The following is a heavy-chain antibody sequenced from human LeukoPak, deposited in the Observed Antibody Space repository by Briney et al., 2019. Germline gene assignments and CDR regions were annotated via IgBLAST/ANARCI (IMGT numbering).Heavy chain of an antibody. J-gene: IGHJ5*02. CDR1: GYTFTSYG. V-gene: IGHV1-18*01. CDR2: ISAYNGNT. D-gene: IGHD6-13*01. CDR3: ARDSGSSWYLDGFDP. Sequence: GASVKVSCTASGYTFTSYGISWVRQAPGQGLEWVGWISAYNGNTNYAQKLQGRVTLTTDTSTSTAYMELRSLRSDDTAVYYCARDSGSSWYLDGFDPWGQGTLVTVSS.